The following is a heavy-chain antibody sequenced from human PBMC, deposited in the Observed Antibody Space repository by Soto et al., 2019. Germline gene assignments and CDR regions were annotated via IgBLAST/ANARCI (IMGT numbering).Heavy chain of an antibody. Sequence: GGSLRLSCAASGFKFSSYAMSWVRQAPGKGLEWVSLISATGGGTYYADSVKGRFTISRDNSDNTLYLQVHSLRAEDTAVYYCAKDRRAGGNSAFYFDFWGQGAQVTVS. V-gene: IGHV3-23*01. CDR3: AKDRRAGGNSAFYFDF. CDR1: GFKFSSYA. J-gene: IGHJ5*01. CDR2: ISATGGGT. D-gene: IGHD3-16*01.